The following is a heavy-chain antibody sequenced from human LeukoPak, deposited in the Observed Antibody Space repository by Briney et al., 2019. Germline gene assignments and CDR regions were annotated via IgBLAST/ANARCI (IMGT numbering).Heavy chain of an antibody. D-gene: IGHD6-6*01. V-gene: IGHV4-59*01. CDR3: ARSQLVYYYYYMDV. CDR2: IYYSGST. J-gene: IGHJ6*03. CDR1: GGSISSYY. Sequence: SETLSLTCTVSGGSISSYYWSWIRQPPGKGLEWIGYIYYSGSTNYNPSLKSRVTISVDTSKNQFSLKLSSVTAADTAVYYCARSQLVYYYYYMDVWGKGTTVTVSS.